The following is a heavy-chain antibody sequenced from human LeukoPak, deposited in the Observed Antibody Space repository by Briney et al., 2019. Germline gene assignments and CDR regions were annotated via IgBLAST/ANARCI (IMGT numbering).Heavy chain of an antibody. CDR2: IYYSGST. CDR3: ARGGPPGYYYDYYMDV. CDR1: GGSISSYY. J-gene: IGHJ6*03. V-gene: IGHV4-59*01. Sequence: NPSETLSLTCTVSGGSISSYYWSWIRQPPGKGLEWIGYIYYSGSTNFNPSLKSRVTISVDTSKNQFSLKMSSVTAADTAVYFCARGGPPGYYYDYYMDVWGKGTTVTISS.